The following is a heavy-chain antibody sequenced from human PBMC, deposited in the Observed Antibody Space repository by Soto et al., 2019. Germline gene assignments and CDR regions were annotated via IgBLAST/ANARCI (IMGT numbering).Heavy chain of an antibody. CDR2: TYYRSKWYN. CDR3: ARAQGVGYCSGGSCYSGHLDYYYYYMDV. V-gene: IGHV6-1*01. J-gene: IGHJ6*03. Sequence: SQTLSLTCAISGDSVSSNSAAWNWIRQSPSRGLEWLGRTYYRSKWYNDYAVSVKSRITINPDTSKNQFSLQLNSVTPEDTAVYYCARAQGVGYCSGGSCYSGHLDYYYYYMDVWGKGTTVTVSS. D-gene: IGHD2-15*01. CDR1: GDSVSSNSAA.